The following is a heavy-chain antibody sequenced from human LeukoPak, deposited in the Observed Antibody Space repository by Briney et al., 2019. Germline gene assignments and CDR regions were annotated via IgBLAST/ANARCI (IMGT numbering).Heavy chain of an antibody. CDR3: ARLSTVLRPRLYYFDH. CDR2: IYYSGST. D-gene: IGHD4-17*01. J-gene: IGHJ4*02. CDR1: GGSISSYY. V-gene: IGHV4-59*08. Sequence: SETLSLTCTVSGGSISSYYWSWIRQPPGKGLEWIGYIYYSGSTNYNPSLKSRVTISVDTSKNQFSLKLSSVTAADTAVYYCARLSTVLRPRLYYFDHWGQGTLVTVSS.